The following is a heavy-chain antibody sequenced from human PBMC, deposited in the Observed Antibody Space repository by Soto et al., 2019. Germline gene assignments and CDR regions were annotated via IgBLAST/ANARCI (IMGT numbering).Heavy chain of an antibody. Sequence: GGSLRLSCAASGFTFSSYAMSWVRQAPGKGLEWVSAISGSGGSTYYADSVKGRFTISRDNSKNTLYLQMNSLRDEDTAVYYCAKDTRLSWGFDPWGQGTLVTVSS. CDR3: AKDTRLSWGFDP. D-gene: IGHD3-16*02. CDR1: GFTFSSYA. J-gene: IGHJ5*02. V-gene: IGHV3-23*01. CDR2: ISGSGGST.